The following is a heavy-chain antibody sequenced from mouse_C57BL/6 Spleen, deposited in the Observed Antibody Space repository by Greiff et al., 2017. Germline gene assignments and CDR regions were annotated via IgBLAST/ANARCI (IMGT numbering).Heavy chain of an antibody. Sequence: QVQLQQSGPELVKPGASVKISCKASGYAFSSSWMNWVKQRPGQGLEWIGRIYPGDGDTNYNGKFKGKATLTADKSSSTAYMQLSSLTSEDSAVYFCGSTMVTTVFDYWGQGTTLTVSS. V-gene: IGHV1-82*01. J-gene: IGHJ2*01. CDR2: IYPGDGDT. CDR1: GYAFSSSW. D-gene: IGHD2-2*01. CDR3: GSTMVTTVFDY.